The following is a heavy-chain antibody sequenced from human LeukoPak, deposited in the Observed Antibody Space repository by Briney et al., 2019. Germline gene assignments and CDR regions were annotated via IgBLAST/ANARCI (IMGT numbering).Heavy chain of an antibody. V-gene: IGHV4-34*01. J-gene: IGHJ4*02. Sequence: SETLSLTCAVYGGSFSGYYWSWIRQPPAKGLEWIGEINHSGSTNYNPSLKSRVTISVDTSKNQFSLKLSSVTAADTAVYYCARGHFVYDSSGYNDYWGQGTLVTVSS. CDR3: ARGHFVYDSSGYNDY. CDR2: INHSGST. D-gene: IGHD3-22*01. CDR1: GGSFSGYY.